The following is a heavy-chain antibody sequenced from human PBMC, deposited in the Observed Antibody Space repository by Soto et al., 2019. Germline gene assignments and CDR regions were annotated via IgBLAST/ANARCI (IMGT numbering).Heavy chain of an antibody. CDR2: IKEDGSEK. CDR1: EFTFSNYW. V-gene: IGHV3-7*01. J-gene: IGHJ4*02. D-gene: IGHD2-15*01. Sequence: QPGGSLRLSCAASEFTFSNYWMTWVRQAPGKGLEWVANIKEDGSEKHYVDSVKGRFTISRDNAKNSLYLQMNSLRVEDTAVYFCSRDVVVGAKALNYWGQGALVTVSS. CDR3: SRDVVVGAKALNY.